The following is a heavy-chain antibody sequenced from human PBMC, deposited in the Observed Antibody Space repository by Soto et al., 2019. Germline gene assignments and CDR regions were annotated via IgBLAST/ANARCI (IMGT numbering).Heavy chain of an antibody. CDR1: GFDFNTYG. V-gene: IGHV3-30*18. CDR2: ISFDGGNH. CDR3: AKDSSVTAAGSGGWFDP. J-gene: IGHJ5*02. D-gene: IGHD6-13*01. Sequence: QVQLVQSGGGVVQPGSSLRLSCAASGFDFNTYGLHWVRQVPGKGLEWVAGISFDGGNHYYADSVKGRFTISRDKSKNTPYLQMNGLGAEETSTAYCAKDSSVTAAGSGGWFDPWGQGTLVMVSS.